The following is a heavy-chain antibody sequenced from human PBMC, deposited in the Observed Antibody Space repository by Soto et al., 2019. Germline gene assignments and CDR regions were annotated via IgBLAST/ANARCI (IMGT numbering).Heavy chain of an antibody. V-gene: IGHV3-23*01. CDR2: ISGRGGNT. D-gene: IGHD2-15*01. J-gene: IGHJ4*02. CDR3: AKAGCSGGTCYLYYFDY. Sequence: GGSLRLSCAASGFAFSNYAMSWVRQAPGKGLEWVSTISGRGGNTYYADSVKGRFTISRDNSRNTLYLQMDSLRVEDSAVYSCAKAGCSGGTCYLYYFDYWGQGALVTVSS. CDR1: GFAFSNYA.